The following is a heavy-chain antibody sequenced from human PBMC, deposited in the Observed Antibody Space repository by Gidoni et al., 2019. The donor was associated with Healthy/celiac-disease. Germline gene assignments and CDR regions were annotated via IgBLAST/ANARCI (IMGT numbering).Heavy chain of an antibody. Sequence: QVQLVQSGAEVQKPGASVKVSCKASGYTFTSYGISWVRQAPGQGLEWMGWISAYNGNTNYAQKLQGRVTMTTDTSTSTAYMELRSLRSDDTAVYYCARVFRGFGERWQSTGLAYYFDYWGQGTLVTVSS. CDR1: GYTFTSYG. V-gene: IGHV1-18*01. J-gene: IGHJ4*02. CDR3: ARVFRGFGERWQSTGLAYYFDY. CDR2: ISAYNGNT. D-gene: IGHD3-10*01.